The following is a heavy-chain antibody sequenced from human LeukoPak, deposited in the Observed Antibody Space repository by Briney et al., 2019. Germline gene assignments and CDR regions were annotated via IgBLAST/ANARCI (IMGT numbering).Heavy chain of an antibody. CDR2: ISYDGSNK. Sequence: GGSLRLSCAASGFTFSSYAMHWVRQAPGKGLEWVAVISYDGSNKYYADSVKGRFTISRDNSKNTLYLQMNSLRAGDTAVYYCARDGSGNYGMDVWGQGTTVTVSS. D-gene: IGHD1-1*01. CDR3: ARDGSGNYGMDV. V-gene: IGHV3-30-3*01. J-gene: IGHJ6*02. CDR1: GFTFSSYA.